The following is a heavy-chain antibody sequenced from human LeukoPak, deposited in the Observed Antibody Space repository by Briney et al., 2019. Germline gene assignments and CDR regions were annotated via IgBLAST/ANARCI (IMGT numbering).Heavy chain of an antibody. D-gene: IGHD2-21*02. CDR1: GFTFSDYA. CDR2: FKTKYNQV. J-gene: IGHJ4*02. V-gene: IGHV3-23*05. Sequence: GGSLRLSCVASGFTFSDYAMNWVRQAPGKGLEWVSTFKTKYNQVYYAESVRGRFTISTDNSKKTVYLQMNSLRAEDTALYYCARSVPDCTRFDYWGQGALVTVSS. CDR3: ARSVPDCTRFDY.